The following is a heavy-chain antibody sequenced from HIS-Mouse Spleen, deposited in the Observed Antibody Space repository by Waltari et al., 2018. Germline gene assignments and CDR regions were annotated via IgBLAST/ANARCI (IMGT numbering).Heavy chain of an antibody. V-gene: IGHV4-39*07. CDR2: IYYSGST. CDR3: AREIPYSSSWYDWYFDL. J-gene: IGHJ2*01. D-gene: IGHD6-13*01. CDR1: GGPISSSSYY. Sequence: QLQLQESGPALVKPSETLSLTCTFPGGPISSSSYYWGRIRQPPGKGLEWIGSIYYSGSTYYNPSLKSRVTISVDTSKNQFSLKLSSVTAADTAVYYCAREIPYSSSWYDWYFDLWGRGTLVTVSS.